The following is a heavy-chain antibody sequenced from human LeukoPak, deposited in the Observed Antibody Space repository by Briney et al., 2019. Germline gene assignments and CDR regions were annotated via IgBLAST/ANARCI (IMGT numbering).Heavy chain of an antibody. CDR1: GFTFSSYA. D-gene: IGHD3-10*01. J-gene: IGHJ4*02. CDR2: ISGSGGNT. CDR3: AKGGRGSGSYNYFDY. V-gene: IGHV3-23*01. Sequence: GGSLRLSCAASGFTFSSYAMNWVRQAPGKGLEWVSAISGSGGNTYYADSVKGRFTISRDNSKNTLYLEMNSLRAVDTAVYYCAKGGRGSGSYNYFDYWGQGTLVTVSS.